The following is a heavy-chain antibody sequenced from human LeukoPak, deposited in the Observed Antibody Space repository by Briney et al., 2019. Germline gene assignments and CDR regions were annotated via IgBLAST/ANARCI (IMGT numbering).Heavy chain of an antibody. D-gene: IGHD2-15*01. CDR2: IYHSGST. V-gene: IGHV4-38-2*02. CDR1: GYSISSGYY. J-gene: IGHJ3*02. Sequence: SETLSLTCTVSGYSISSGYYWGWIRQPPGKGLEWIGSIYHSGSTYYNPSLKSRVTISVDTSKNQFSLKLSSVTAADTAVYYCARVPLGGQTAFDIWGQGTMVTVSS. CDR3: ARVPLGGQTAFDI.